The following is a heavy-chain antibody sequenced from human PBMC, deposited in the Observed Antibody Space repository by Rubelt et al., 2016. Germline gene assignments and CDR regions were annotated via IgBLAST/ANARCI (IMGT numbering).Heavy chain of an antibody. J-gene: IGHJ3*02. Sequence: KPSETLSLTCAVYGGSFSGYYWSWIRQPPGKGLEWIGEINHSGSTNYNPSLKSRVTISVDTSKNQFSLKLGTVTAADTAVYYCVRGGLGCGGDCGGAFDIWGQGTLVTVSS. V-gene: IGHV4-34*01. D-gene: IGHD2-21*02. CDR3: VRGGLGCGGDCGGAFDI. CDR1: GGSFSGYY. CDR2: INHSGST.